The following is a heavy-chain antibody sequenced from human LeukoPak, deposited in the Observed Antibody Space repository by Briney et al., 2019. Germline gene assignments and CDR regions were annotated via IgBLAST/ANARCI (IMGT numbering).Heavy chain of an antibody. V-gene: IGHV3-30*01. J-gene: IGHJ4*02. Sequence: GGSLRLSCAASGFTFGNYAMHWVRQAPGKGLEWVAVISYDGSDKYYAGSVRGRFTISRDASKKTLYLQMNSLRPEDTAVYSCARDGGGYYYSYYFDYWGQGTLVTVSS. CDR3: ARDGGGYYYSYYFDY. CDR2: ISYDGSDK. D-gene: IGHD3-22*01. CDR1: GFTFGNYA.